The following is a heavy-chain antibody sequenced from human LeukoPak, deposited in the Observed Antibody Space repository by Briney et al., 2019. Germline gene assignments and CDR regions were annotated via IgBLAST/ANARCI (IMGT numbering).Heavy chain of an antibody. CDR3: VRLRNDAFDI. Sequence: PSETLSLTCTVSGGSVSSSRYYWGWLRHPPGKGLEYIGIIYYSGSTYYNPSLKSRVTISVDTSKSHFSLKLTSVTAADTAVYYCVRLRNDAFDIWGQGTMVTVSS. CDR2: IYYSGST. J-gene: IGHJ3*02. V-gene: IGHV4-39*02. CDR1: GGSVSSSRYY.